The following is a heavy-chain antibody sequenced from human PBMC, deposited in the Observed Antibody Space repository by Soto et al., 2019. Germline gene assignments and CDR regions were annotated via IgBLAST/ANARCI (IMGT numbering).Heavy chain of an antibody. D-gene: IGHD3-3*01. CDR1: GGSISSYY. J-gene: IGHJ5*02. CDR2: IYYSGST. Sequence: SETLSLTCTVSGGSISSYYWSWIRQPPGKGLEWIGYIYYSGSTNYNPSLKSRVTISVDTSKNQFSLKLSSVTAADTAVYYCARLGYDFWSGYYRNWFDPWGQGTLVTVS. V-gene: IGHV4-59*08. CDR3: ARLGYDFWSGYYRNWFDP.